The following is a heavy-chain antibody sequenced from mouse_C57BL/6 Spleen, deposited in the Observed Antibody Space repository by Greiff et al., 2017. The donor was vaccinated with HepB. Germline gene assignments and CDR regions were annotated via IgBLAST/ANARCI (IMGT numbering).Heavy chain of an antibody. Sequence: EVMLVESGGGLVQPKGSLKLSCAASGFSFNTYAMNWVRQAPGKGLERVARIRSKSNNYATYYADSLKDRFTISRNDSESMLYLQMNNLKTEDTAMYYCVEGRAMDYWGQGTSVTVSS. CDR3: VEGRAMDY. CDR1: GFSFNTYA. J-gene: IGHJ4*01. CDR2: IRSKSNNYAT. V-gene: IGHV10-1*01.